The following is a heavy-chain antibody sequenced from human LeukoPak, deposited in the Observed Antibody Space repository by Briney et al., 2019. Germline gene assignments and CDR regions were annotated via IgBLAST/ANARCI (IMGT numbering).Heavy chain of an antibody. J-gene: IGHJ4*02. CDR2: ISDDSNYI. CDR1: GFTFSDYS. D-gene: IGHD6-13*01. CDR3: AKDLTAQQLVPGDY. V-gene: IGHV3-21*04. Sequence: GGSLRLSCAASGFTFSDYSMNWVRQAPGRGLEWVSSISDDSNYIYYADSVKGRFTISRDNAKNSLYLQMNSLRAEDMALYYCAKDLTAQQLVPGDYWGQGTLVTVSS.